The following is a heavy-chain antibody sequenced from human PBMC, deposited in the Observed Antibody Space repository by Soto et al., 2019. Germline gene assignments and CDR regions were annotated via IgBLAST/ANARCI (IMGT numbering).Heavy chain of an antibody. CDR1: GGSISSGDYY. Sequence: SETLSLTCTVSGGSISSGDYYWSWIRQPPGKGLEWIGYIYYSGSTYYNPSLKSRVTISVDTSKNQFSLKLSSVTAADTAVYYCARGTLGTYYDFWSGYGYYYYGMDVWGQGTTVTVSS. D-gene: IGHD3-3*01. CDR3: ARGTLGTYYDFWSGYGYYYYGMDV. J-gene: IGHJ6*02. V-gene: IGHV4-30-4*01. CDR2: IYYSGST.